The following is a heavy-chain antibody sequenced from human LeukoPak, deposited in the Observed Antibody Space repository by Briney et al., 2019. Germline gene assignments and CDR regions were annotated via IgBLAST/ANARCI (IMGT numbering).Heavy chain of an antibody. Sequence: SETLSLTCTVSGGSISSSSYFWAWIRQPPGRGLEWIGSISYSGSTYSNPSLMSRVTISVDTSKNQFSLKLSSVTAADTAVFYCARYFYDTSGTYYPYFDYWGQGTLVTVSS. CDR3: ARYFYDTSGTYYPYFDY. J-gene: IGHJ4*02. CDR1: GGSISSSSYF. D-gene: IGHD3-22*01. CDR2: ISYSGST. V-gene: IGHV4-39*01.